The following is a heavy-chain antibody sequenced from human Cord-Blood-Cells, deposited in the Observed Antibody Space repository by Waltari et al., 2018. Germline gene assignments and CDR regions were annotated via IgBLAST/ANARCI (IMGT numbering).Heavy chain of an antibody. CDR3: ARAIYTYYYDSSGYYYDAFDI. J-gene: IGHJ3*02. D-gene: IGHD3-22*01. CDR2: INPNSGGT. V-gene: IGHV1-2*02. Sequence: QVQLVQSGAEVKKPGASVKVSCKASGYTFTGHYMHWVRQAPGQGLEWMGWINPNSGGTNYAQKFQGRVTMTRDTSISTAYMELSRLRSDDTAVYYCARAIYTYYYDSSGYYYDAFDIWGQGTMVTVSS. CDR1: GYTFTGHY.